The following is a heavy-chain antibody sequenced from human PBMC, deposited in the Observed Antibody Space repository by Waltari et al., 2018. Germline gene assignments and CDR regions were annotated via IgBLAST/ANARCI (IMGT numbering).Heavy chain of an antibody. CDR2: ISSSSSYI. CDR3: ASEGVYSSSWYD. Sequence: EVQLVESGGGLVKPGGSLRLSCAASGFTFSSYSMNWVRQAPGKCLEWVPSISSSSSYIYYAYSVKGRFTISRDNAKNSLYLQMNSLSAEYTSVYYCASEGVYSSSWYDWGQGTLVTVSS. CDR1: GFTFSSYS. V-gene: IGHV3-21*01. J-gene: IGHJ4*02. D-gene: IGHD6-13*01.